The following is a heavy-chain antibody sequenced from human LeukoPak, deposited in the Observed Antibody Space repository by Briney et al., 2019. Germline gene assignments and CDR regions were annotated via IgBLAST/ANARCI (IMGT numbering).Heavy chain of an antibody. J-gene: IGHJ4*02. V-gene: IGHV4-38-2*02. CDR3: ARSGSGSYGVYY. Sequence: PSETLSLTCTVSGYSISSGYYWGWIRQPPGKGLEWIGSIYHSGSTYYNPSLKSRVTISVDTSKNQFSLQLGSLTAAEPALYYCARSGSGSYGVYYWGQGTLVTVSS. CDR2: IYHSGST. CDR1: GYSISSGYY. D-gene: IGHD1-26*01.